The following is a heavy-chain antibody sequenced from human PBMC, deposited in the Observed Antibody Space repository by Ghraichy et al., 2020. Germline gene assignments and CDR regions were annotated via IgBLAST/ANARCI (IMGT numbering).Heavy chain of an antibody. V-gene: IGHV3-74*01. CDR2: IDTDGTGT. J-gene: IGHJ4*02. Sequence: GGSLRLSCGASGFTFKNYWMHLVRQAPGKGLMWVSRIDTDGTGTSYADSVKGRFTISRDNAKNTVYLEMNNLRAEDTAVYYCGSVFEYWGLGTLVTVSS. CDR1: GFTFKNYW. CDR3: GSVFEY.